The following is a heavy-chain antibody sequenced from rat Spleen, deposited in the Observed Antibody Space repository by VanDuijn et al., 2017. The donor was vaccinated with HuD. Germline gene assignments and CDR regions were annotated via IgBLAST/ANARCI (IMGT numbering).Heavy chain of an antibody. V-gene: IGHV5-29*01. J-gene: IGHJ2*01. D-gene: IGHD1-3*01. CDR1: GFTFSDYY. CDR2: ISFDGLST. CDR3: ARQVLTRDYFDY. Sequence: EVQLVESDGGLVLPGRSLKLSCAASGFTFSDYYMAWVRQAPTKGLEWVATISFDGLSTYYRDSVQGRFTISRDNAKNTLYLQMDSLRSEDTATYYCARQVLTRDYFDYWGQGVMVTVSS.